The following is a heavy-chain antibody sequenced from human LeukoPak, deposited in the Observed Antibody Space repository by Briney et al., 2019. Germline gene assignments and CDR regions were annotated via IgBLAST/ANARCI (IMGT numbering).Heavy chain of an antibody. J-gene: IGHJ6*02. Sequence: ASVKVSCKVSGYTLTELSMHWVRQAPGKGLEWMGGFDPEDGETIYAQKFQGRVTMTEDTSTDTAYMELSSLRSEDTAVYYCATTPYYYDSSGPTTYYYYGMDVWGQGTTVTVSS. D-gene: IGHD3-22*01. CDR3: ATTPYYYDSSGPTTYYYYGMDV. V-gene: IGHV1-24*01. CDR1: GYTLTELS. CDR2: FDPEDGET.